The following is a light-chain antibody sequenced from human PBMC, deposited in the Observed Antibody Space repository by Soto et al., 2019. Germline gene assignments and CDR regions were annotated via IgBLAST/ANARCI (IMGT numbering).Light chain of an antibody. CDR1: SSDVGNYKF. J-gene: IGLJ1*01. V-gene: IGLV2-23*02. Sequence: QSELTQPGSVSRSRGQSITISCTGSSSDVGNYKFVSWYQQYPGKAPKVMLYEVSKRPSGVSYRFSGSQSGNTASLTMSGLQAEDEADYYCCSYAGSYSSYFFGTGTKVTVL. CDR2: EVS. CDR3: CSYAGSYSSYF.